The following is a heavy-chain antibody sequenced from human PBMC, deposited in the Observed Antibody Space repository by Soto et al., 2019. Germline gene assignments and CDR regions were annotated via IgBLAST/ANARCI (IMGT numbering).Heavy chain of an antibody. J-gene: IGHJ4*02. V-gene: IGHV3-23*01. CDR3: ARRGPGTYFDY. CDR2: ISGSGDST. D-gene: IGHD6-13*01. CDR1: GFTFSSYA. Sequence: EVQLLDSGGGLVQPGGSLRLSCAASGFTFSSYAMNWVRQAPGKGLEWVSVISGSGDSTYYADSVKGRFTISRDNSKNPLYLQRNSLRAEDTAVYYCARRGPGTYFDYWGQGTLVTVSS.